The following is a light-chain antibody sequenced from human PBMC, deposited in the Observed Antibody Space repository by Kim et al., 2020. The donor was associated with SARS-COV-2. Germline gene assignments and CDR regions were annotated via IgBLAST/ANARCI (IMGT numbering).Light chain of an antibody. CDR2: LAS. V-gene: IGKV4-1*01. Sequence: DIVMTQSPDSLAVSLGERATINCKSSETVVYSANNKNYLAWYQQKPGQPPKLLISLASTRESGVPDRFSGSGSGTDFTLTISSLQAEDVAVYYCEQYFSTPYTFGQGTKLEI. CDR1: ETVVYSANNKNY. J-gene: IGKJ2*01. CDR3: EQYFSTPYT.